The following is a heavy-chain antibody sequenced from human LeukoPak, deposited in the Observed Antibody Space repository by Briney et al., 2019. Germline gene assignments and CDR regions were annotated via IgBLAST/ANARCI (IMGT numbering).Heavy chain of an antibody. J-gene: IGHJ5*02. Sequence: GGSLRLSCAASGFTSSSYAMSWVRQAPGKGLEWVSAISGSGGSTYCADSVKGRFTISRDNSKNTLYLQMNSLRAEDTAVYYCASKGYCSSTSCYRRWFDPWGQGTLVTVSS. CDR2: ISGSGGST. V-gene: IGHV3-23*01. CDR3: ASKGYCSSTSCYRRWFDP. D-gene: IGHD2-2*01. CDR1: GFTSSSYA.